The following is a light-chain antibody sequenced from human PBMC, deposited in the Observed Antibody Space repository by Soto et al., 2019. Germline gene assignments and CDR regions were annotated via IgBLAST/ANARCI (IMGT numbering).Light chain of an antibody. CDR2: AAS. CDR3: QQCGSSPWT. Sequence: EIVLTQFPGTLSLSPGERATLSCRASQSVSSYYLAWYQQKPGQAPRLLIYAASSRATGIPDRFSGGGSGTDFTLTISRLEPEDFAVYYCQQCGSSPWTFGQGTKVDIK. CDR1: QSVSSYY. V-gene: IGKV3-20*01. J-gene: IGKJ1*01.